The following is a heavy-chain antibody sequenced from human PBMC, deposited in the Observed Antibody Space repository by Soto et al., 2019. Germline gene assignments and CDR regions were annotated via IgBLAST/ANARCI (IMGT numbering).Heavy chain of an antibody. V-gene: IGHV4-59*01. J-gene: IGHJ4*02. CDR1: GGSISSYY. D-gene: IGHD3-22*01. CDR3: ARGRETYYDSSGYVY. CDR2: IYYSGST. Sequence: QVQLQESGPGLVKPSETLSLTCTVSGGSISSYYWSWIRQPPGKGMEWIGYIYYSGSTNYNPSPESRVTISVDRSKSQFSLKLTSVTAADTAVYYCARGRETYYDSSGYVYWGQGVLVTVSS.